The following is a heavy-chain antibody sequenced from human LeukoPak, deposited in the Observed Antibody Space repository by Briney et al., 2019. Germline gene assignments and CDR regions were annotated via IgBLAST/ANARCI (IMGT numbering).Heavy chain of an antibody. CDR3: ARDSHDYGFDY. J-gene: IGHJ4*02. CDR2: VSNTGGAK. V-gene: IGHV3-48*02. CDR1: GFTFSSYS. D-gene: IGHD4-17*01. Sequence: GGSLRLSCAASGFTFSSYSMGWVRQAPGRGLEWVSFVSNTGGAKYYADSAKGRFTISRDNAHNSLYLQMNSLRDEDSALYYCARDSHDYGFDYWGQGTLVTVSS.